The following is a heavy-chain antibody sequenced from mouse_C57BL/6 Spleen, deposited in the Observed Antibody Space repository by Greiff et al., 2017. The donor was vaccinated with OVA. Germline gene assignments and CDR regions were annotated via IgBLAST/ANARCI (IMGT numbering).Heavy chain of an antibody. Sequence: EVQLVESGGGLVQPGGSLKLSCAASGFTFSDYYMYWVRQTPEKRLEWVAYISNGGGSTYYPDTVKGRFTISRDNAKNTLYLQMSRLKSEDTAMYYCARHGGSSYDYFDYWGQGTTLTVSS. CDR2: ISNGGGST. J-gene: IGHJ2*01. CDR3: ARHGGSSYDYFDY. V-gene: IGHV5-12*01. D-gene: IGHD1-1*01. CDR1: GFTFSDYY.